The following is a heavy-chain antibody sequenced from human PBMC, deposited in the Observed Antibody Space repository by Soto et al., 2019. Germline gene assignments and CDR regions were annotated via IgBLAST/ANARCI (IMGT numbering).Heavy chain of an antibody. CDR1: GFTVSSNY. D-gene: IGHD2-15*01. CDR3: ARVPVVAAIRTNYYSPYGMDV. V-gene: IGHV3-53*01. CDR2: IYSGGST. J-gene: IGHJ6*02. Sequence: GSLRLSCAASGFTVSSNYMSWVRQAPGKGLEWVSVIYSGGSTYYADSVKGRFTISRDNSKNTLYLQMNSLRAEDTAVYYCARVPVVAAIRTNYYSPYGMDVWGQGTTLTVSS.